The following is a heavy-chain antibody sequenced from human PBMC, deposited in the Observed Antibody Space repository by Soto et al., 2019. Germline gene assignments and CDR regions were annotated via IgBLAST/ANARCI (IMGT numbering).Heavy chain of an antibody. Sequence: GGSLRLSCAASGFTFSSYSMNWVRQAPGKGLEWVSYISSSSSTIYYADSVKGRFTISRDNAKNSLYLQMNSLRAEYTAGYSCASTPVYAYQGYWGQASLLTASS. CDR3: ASTPVYAYQGY. CDR1: GFTFSSYS. D-gene: IGHD4-17*01. J-gene: IGHJ4*02. V-gene: IGHV3-48*01. CDR2: ISSSSSTI.